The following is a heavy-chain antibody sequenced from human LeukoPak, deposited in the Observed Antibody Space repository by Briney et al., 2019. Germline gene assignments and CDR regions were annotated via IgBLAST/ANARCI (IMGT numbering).Heavy chain of an antibody. Sequence: SISSISIYIYYADSVKGRFTISRDNAKNSLYLQMNSLRAEDTAVYYCARGETYYDILTDYFDYWGQGTLVTVSS. V-gene: IGHV3-21*01. CDR2: ISSISIYI. J-gene: IGHJ4*02. D-gene: IGHD3-9*01. CDR3: ARGETYYDILTDYFDY.